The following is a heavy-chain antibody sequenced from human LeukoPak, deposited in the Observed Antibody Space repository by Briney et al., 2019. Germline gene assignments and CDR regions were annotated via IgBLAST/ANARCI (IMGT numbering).Heavy chain of an antibody. CDR1: GGSISSYY. V-gene: IGHV4-59*01. Sequence: SETLSLTCTVSGGSISSYYWSWIRQPPGKGLEWIGYIYYSGSTNYNPSLKSRVTISVDTSKNQFSLKLSSVTAADTAVYYCARPGAAGHFDYWGQGTLVTVSS. J-gene: IGHJ4*02. D-gene: IGHD6-13*01. CDR2: IYYSGST. CDR3: ARPGAAGHFDY.